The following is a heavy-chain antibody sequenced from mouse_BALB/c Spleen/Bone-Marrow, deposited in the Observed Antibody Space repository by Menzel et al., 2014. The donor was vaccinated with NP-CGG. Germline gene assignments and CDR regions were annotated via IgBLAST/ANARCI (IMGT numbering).Heavy chain of an antibody. CDR1: GFSLTGYG. Sequence: VKLVESGPGLVAPSPSLSITCTVSGFSLTGYGIRWVRQPPGKGLEWLGMIWGDGSTDYNSALKSRLSISKDNSKSQVFLKVNSLQTEDTARCYCARDSLLITRALDYWGQGTSVTVSS. CDR2: IWGDGST. J-gene: IGHJ4*01. D-gene: IGHD2-4*01. CDR3: ARDSLLITRALDY. V-gene: IGHV2-6-7*01.